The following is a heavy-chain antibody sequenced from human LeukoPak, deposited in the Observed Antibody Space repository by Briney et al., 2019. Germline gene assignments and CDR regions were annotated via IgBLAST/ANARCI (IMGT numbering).Heavy chain of an antibody. V-gene: IGHV1-46*01. CDR3: ARGLLSDNPLLWFGELLVP. J-gene: IGHJ4*02. CDR2: INPSGGST. Sequence: GASVKVSCKASGYTFTSYYMHWVRQAPGQGLEWMGIINPSGGSTSYAQKFQGRVTMTRDTSTSTVYMELSSLRSEDTAVYYCARGLLSDNPLLWFGELLVPWGQGTLVTVSS. CDR1: GYTFTSYY. D-gene: IGHD3-10*01.